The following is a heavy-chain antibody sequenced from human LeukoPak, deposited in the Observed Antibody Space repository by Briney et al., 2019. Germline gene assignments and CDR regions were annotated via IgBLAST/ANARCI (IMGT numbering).Heavy chain of an antibody. CDR3: AKEGTTHGAFDI. Sequence: GRSLRLSCAASGFTFRSYGMPWVRQAPGKGLEWVAVISYDGSNKYYADSVKGRFTISRDNSKNTLYLQMNSLRAEDTAVYYCAKEGTTHGAFDIWGQGTMVTVSS. CDR2: ISYDGSNK. CDR1: GFTFRSYG. J-gene: IGHJ3*02. D-gene: IGHD1-26*01. V-gene: IGHV3-30*18.